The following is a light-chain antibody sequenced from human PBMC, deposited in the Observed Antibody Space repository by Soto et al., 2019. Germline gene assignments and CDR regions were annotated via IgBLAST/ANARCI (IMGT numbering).Light chain of an antibody. J-gene: IGLJ1*01. CDR1: SSNIGAGYE. CDR3: QSYDSSLSGYF. CDR2: ENN. V-gene: IGLV1-40*01. Sequence: QSVLTQPPSVSVAPGQRVTISCTGSSSNIGAGYEAHWYQQVPGTAPKLLIYENNNRPSGVPDRFSGSKSGTSASLAITGLQAEDEAEYYSQSYDSSLSGYFFGTGTKVTVL.